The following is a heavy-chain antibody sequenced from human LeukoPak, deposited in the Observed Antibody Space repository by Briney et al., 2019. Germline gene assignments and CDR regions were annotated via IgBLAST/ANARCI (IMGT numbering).Heavy chain of an antibody. CDR3: AKSGSSSYHEYYYYYYMDV. V-gene: IGHV3-23*01. Sequence: GGSLSLSCAASAFTSCSYAMSWVRQAPGKGLEWVSANSGSGDSTNYADSVKGRFTISRDNSKNTLYLQMNSLRAEDTAVYYCAKSGSSSYHEYYYYYYMDVWGKGTTVTVSS. CDR2: NSGSGDST. J-gene: IGHJ6*03. CDR1: AFTSCSYA. D-gene: IGHD3-22*01.